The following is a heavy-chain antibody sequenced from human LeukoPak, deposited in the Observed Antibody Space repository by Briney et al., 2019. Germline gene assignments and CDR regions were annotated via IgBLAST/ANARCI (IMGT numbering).Heavy chain of an antibody. CDR3: ARRSGFTVGPIDY. CDR1: GFTFSDHY. D-gene: IGHD3-3*01. Sequence: GGSLRLSCVVSGFTFSDHYMSWIRQAPGKGLEWVSYISSSGSTIYYADSVKGRFTISRDNAKNSLYLQMNSLRAEDTAVYYCARRSGFTVGPIDYWGQGTLVTVSS. J-gene: IGHJ4*02. V-gene: IGHV3-11*04. CDR2: ISSSGSTI.